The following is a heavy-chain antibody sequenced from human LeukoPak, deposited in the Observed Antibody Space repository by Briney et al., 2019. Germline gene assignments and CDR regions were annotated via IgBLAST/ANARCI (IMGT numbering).Heavy chain of an antibody. Sequence: GGSLRLSCAASGFTVSSNYMNWVRLAPGKGLEWVSIIYSGGDTYYADSVKGRFTISRDNSKNTLYLQMNSLRAEDTAVYYCTRGPGSTWYSDYWGQGTLVTVSS. CDR1: GFTVSSNY. V-gene: IGHV3-66*02. CDR3: TRGPGSTWYSDY. D-gene: IGHD6-13*01. CDR2: IYSGGDT. J-gene: IGHJ4*02.